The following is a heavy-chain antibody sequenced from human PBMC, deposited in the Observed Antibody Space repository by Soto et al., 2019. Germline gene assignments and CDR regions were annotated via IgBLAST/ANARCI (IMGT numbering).Heavy chain of an antibody. CDR1: GYTFTSYG. CDR3: ARGFLEWLSPSFDY. J-gene: IGHJ4*02. D-gene: IGHD3-3*01. V-gene: IGHV1-18*01. CDR2: ISAYNGNT. Sequence: GASVKVSCKASGYTFTSYGISWVRQAPGQGPEWMGWISAYNGNTNYAQKLQGRVTMTTDTSTSTAYKELRSLRSDDTAVYYCARGFLEWLSPSFDYWGQGTLVTVSS.